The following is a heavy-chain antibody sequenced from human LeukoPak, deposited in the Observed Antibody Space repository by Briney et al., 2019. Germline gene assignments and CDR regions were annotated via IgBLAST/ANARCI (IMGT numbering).Heavy chain of an antibody. J-gene: IGHJ6*03. Sequence: SETLSLTCTVSGGSISSYYWSWIRERPGKGLGWVGYIYYRGSTNYTPSLKRRVTISVSTSKNQFSLKLSSVTAAATAVYYCARGLYDFWSGYDGHGDYYYMDVWGKGTTVTVSS. V-gene: IGHV4-59*01. CDR2: IYYRGST. D-gene: IGHD3-3*01. CDR1: GGSISSYY. CDR3: ARGLYDFWSGYDGHGDYYYMDV.